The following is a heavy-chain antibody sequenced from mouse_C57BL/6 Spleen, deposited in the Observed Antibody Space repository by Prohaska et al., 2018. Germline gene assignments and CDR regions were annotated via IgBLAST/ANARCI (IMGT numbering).Heavy chain of an antibody. D-gene: IGHD2-14*01. Sequence: NMNWVKQSNGKSLEWIGVINPNYGTTSYNQKFKGKATLTVDQSSSTAYMQLNSLTSEDSAVYYCARAAWRYHGVFDYWGQGTTLTVSS. V-gene: IGHV1-39*01. CDR1: N. CDR3: ARAAWRYHGVFDY. CDR2: INPNYGTT. J-gene: IGHJ2*01.